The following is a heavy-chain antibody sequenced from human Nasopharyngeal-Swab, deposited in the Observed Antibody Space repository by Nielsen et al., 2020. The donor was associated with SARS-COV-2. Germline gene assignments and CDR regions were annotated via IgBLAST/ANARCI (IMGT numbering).Heavy chain of an antibody. V-gene: IGHV3-7*01. J-gene: IGHJ4*02. CDR1: GFTFSSYW. CDR3: ARDPGFGYYYDSSGYYDY. D-gene: IGHD3-22*01. CDR2: IKQDGSEK. Sequence: GESLKISCEASGFTFSSYWMSWVRQAPGKGLEWVANIKQDGSEKYYVDSVKGRFTISRDNAKNSLYLQMNSLRAEDTAVYYCARDPGFGYYYDSSGYYDYWGQGTLVTVSS.